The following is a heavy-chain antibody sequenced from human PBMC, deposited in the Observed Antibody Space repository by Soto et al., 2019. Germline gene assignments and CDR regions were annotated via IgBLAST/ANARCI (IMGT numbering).Heavy chain of an antibody. J-gene: IGHJ4*02. CDR1: GASISTYY. CDR2: IYYSGST. D-gene: IGHD2-15*01. CDR3: ASSGGGNLDFDY. Sequence: PSETLSLTCSVSGASISTYYWTWIRQHPGKGLEWIGYIYYSGSTYYNPSLKSRVTISVDTSKNQFSLKLSSVTAADTAVYYCASSGGGNLDFDYWGQGTLVTVSS. V-gene: IGHV4-59*06.